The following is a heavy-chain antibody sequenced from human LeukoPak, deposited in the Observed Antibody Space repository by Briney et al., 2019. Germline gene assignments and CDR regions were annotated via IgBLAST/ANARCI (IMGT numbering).Heavy chain of an antibody. CDR1: GGSISSSSYY. D-gene: IGHD3-9*01. Sequence: SETLSLTCTVSGGSISSSSYYWGWIRQPPGKGLEWIGSIYYSGSTYYNPSLKSRVTISVDTSKNQFSLKLSSVTAADTAVYYCARARRYFDWLGDWFDPWGQGTLVTVSS. CDR3: ARARRYFDWLGDWFDP. CDR2: IYYSGST. V-gene: IGHV4-39*01. J-gene: IGHJ5*02.